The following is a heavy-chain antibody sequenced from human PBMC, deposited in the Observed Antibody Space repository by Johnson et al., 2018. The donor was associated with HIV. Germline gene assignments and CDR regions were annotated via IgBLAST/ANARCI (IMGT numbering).Heavy chain of an antibody. CDR2: ISSNGGST. J-gene: IGHJ3*02. CDR3: ARARDRSSSRDAFDI. V-gene: IGHV3-64*01. CDR1: GFTVSSNY. D-gene: IGHD6-13*01. Sequence: VQLVESGGGLIQSGGSLRLSCAASGFTVSSNYMHWVRQAPGKGLEYVSAISSNGGSTYYANSVKGRFTISRDNSKNTLYLQMNSLRAEDTAVYYCARARDRSSSRDAFDIWGQGTMVTVSS.